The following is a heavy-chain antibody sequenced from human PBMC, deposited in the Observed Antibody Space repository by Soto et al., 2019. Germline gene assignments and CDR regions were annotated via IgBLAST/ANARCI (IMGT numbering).Heavy chain of an antibody. CDR3: ARQNGDYEVYFDY. J-gene: IGHJ4*02. V-gene: IGHV5-10-1*01. D-gene: IGHD4-17*01. CDR2: IDPSDSYT. Sequence: GESLKISCKGSGYSFTSYWISWVRQMPGKGLEWMGRIDPSDSYTNYSPSFQGHVTISADKSISTAYLQWSSLKASDTAMYYCARQNGDYEVYFDYWGQGTLVTVSS. CDR1: GYSFTSYW.